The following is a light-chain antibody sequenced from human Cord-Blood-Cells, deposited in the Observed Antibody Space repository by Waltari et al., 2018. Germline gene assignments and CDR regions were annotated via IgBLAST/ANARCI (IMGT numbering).Light chain of an antibody. CDR1: QSVLYSSNNKNY. CDR2: WAS. Sequence: DIVMTQSPDSLAVSLVERATINCKSSQSVLYSSNNKNYLAWYQQKPVQPPKLLIYWASTRESGVPDRFSGSGSGTDFTLTISSLQAEDVAVYYCQQYYSTPLTFGGGTKVEIK. CDR3: QQYYSTPLT. J-gene: IGKJ4*01. V-gene: IGKV4-1*01.